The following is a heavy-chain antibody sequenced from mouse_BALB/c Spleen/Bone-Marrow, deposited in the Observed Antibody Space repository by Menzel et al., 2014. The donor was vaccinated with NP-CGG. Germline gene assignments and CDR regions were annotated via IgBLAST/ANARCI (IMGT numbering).Heavy chain of an antibody. V-gene: IGHV5-9-4*01. CDR1: GFTFSSYA. D-gene: IGHD1-2*01. CDR3: ARDHYGYYTRDY. Sequence: EVKVEESGGGLVKPGGSLKLSCAASGFTFSSYAMSWVRQSPEKRLEWVAEISSGGSYTYYPDTVTGRFTISRDNAKNTLYLEMSSLRSEDTAMYYCARDHYGYYTRDYWGQGTSVTVSS. J-gene: IGHJ4*01. CDR2: ISSGGSYT.